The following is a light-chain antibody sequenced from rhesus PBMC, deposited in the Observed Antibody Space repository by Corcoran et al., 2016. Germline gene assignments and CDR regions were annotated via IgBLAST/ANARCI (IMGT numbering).Light chain of an antibody. CDR3: LQYSSSPWT. Sequence: DIQMTQSPSSLSASVGDTVTITCRASQSISSWLDWYQQKPGQAPKLLIYKASSLQRGVPSRFSGSGSGSDFTLPISSLQPEDFATYYCLQYSSSPWTFGQGTKVEIK. CDR2: KAS. CDR1: QSISSW. J-gene: IGKJ1*01. V-gene: IGKV1-22*01.